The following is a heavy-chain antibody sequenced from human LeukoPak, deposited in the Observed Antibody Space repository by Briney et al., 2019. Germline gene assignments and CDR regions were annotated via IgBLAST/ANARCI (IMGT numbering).Heavy chain of an antibody. CDR1: GFTFSTYW. V-gene: IGHV3-74*01. J-gene: IGHJ6*02. CDR2: INTDGNST. Sequence: GGSLRLSCAASGFTFSTYWMHWVRQAPGKGLVWVSQINTDGNSTTYADSVKGRFTISRDNAKNTLYLQMNSLRPEDTAVYYCVRGDTYDYYYYYGMDVWGQGTTVTVSS. CDR3: VRGDTYDYYYYYGMDV. D-gene: IGHD5-18*01.